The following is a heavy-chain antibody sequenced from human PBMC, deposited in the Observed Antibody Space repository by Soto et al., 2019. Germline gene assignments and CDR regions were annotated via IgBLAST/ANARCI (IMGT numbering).Heavy chain of an antibody. CDR1: GFTFSNAW. D-gene: IGHD2-21*02. J-gene: IGHJ6*02. Sequence: EVQLVESGGGLVKPGGSLRLSCAASGFTFSNAWMSWVRQAPGKGLEWVGRIKSKTDGGTTDYAATGKGRFTISRDDSKNTLYLQMNSLKTEDTAVYYCTSGVTSRGMDVWGQGTTVTVSS. CDR3: TSGVTSRGMDV. CDR2: IKSKTDGGTT. V-gene: IGHV3-15*01.